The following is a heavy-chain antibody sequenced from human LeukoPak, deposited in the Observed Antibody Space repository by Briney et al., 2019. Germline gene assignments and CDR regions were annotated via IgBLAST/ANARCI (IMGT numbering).Heavy chain of an antibody. V-gene: IGHV4-59*01. D-gene: IGHD3-22*01. CDR1: GGSISSYY. CDR3: ARVGDYYDSSGYYESDAFDI. Sequence: SEPLSLTCTVSGGSISSYYWSWLRQPTGKGLEWMGYIYYSGSTNYNPSLQSRVTISVDTSKNQFSLKLSSVTAADTAVYYCARVGDYYDSSGYYESDAFDIWGQGTMVTVSS. J-gene: IGHJ3*02. CDR2: IYYSGST.